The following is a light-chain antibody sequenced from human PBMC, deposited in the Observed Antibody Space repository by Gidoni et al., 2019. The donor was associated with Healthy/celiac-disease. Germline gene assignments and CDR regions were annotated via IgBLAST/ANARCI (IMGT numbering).Light chain of an antibody. J-gene: IGKJ3*01. Sequence: EIVLTPSPATLSLSPGERPTLSCRASQSVSSYLAWYQQKPGQAPRLLIYDASNRATGIPARFSGSGSGTDFTLTISSLEPEDFAVYYCQQRSNWPQFTFGPGTKVDIK. CDR3: QQRSNWPQFT. CDR2: DAS. V-gene: IGKV3-11*01. CDR1: QSVSSY.